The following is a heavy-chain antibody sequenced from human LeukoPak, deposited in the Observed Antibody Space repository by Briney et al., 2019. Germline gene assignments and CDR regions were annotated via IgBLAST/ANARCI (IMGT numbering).Heavy chain of an antibody. Sequence: QPGGSLRLSCAASGFHFNSFAMNWVRQAPGKGLEWVSSISGSDGSSHYADFVKGRFTISRDNSKNTLHLQMNSLRAEDTAVYYCAKSLGVGGYTRYKGFDQWGQGTLVTVSS. CDR3: AKSLGVGGYTRYKGFDQ. CDR2: ISGSDGSS. J-gene: IGHJ4*02. CDR1: GFHFNSFA. V-gene: IGHV3-23*01. D-gene: IGHD3-16*02.